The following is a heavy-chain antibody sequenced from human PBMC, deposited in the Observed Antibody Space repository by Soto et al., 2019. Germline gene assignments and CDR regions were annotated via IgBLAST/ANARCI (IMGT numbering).Heavy chain of an antibody. CDR2: INWNSGIT. CDR3: ARGRGALTVVSNWFEP. Sequence: GGSLRLSCVAFGFNFEDYAMHWIRQAPGKGLEWVSGINWNSGITGYADSVKGRFTISRDNANNSLHLEMSSLKTEDTALYYCARGRGALTVVSNWFEPWGQGTLVTVSS. CDR1: GFNFEDYA. J-gene: IGHJ5*02. V-gene: IGHV3-9*01. D-gene: IGHD2-15*01.